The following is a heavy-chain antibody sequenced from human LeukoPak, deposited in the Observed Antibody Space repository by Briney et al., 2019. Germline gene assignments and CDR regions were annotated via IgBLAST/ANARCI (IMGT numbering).Heavy chain of an antibody. CDR3: AKALNYYDSSGYSG. V-gene: IGHV3-23*01. CDR2: ISGSGGST. J-gene: IGHJ4*02. D-gene: IGHD3-22*01. CDR1: GFTISSYA. Sequence: GGSLRLSCAASGFTISSYAMSWVRQAPGKGLEWVSAISGSGGSTYYADSVKGRFTISRDNSKNTLYLQMNSLRAEDTAVYYCAKALNYYDSSGYSGWGQGTLVTVSS.